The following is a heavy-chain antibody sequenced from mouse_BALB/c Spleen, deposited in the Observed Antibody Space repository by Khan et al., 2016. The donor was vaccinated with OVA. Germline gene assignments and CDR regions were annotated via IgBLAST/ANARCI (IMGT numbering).Heavy chain of an antibody. D-gene: IGHD2-14*01. J-gene: IGHJ4*01. CDR1: GFSLSRYN. CDR2: IWGGGGT. V-gene: IGHV2-6-4*01. CDR3: ARAYYRYDGYYAMDY. Sequence: QVQLKQSGPGLVAPSQSLSITCTVSGFSLSRYNIHWVRQPPGKGLEWLGMIWGGGGTDYNSTPKSRLSIIKDNPTSQVSLKMISLQTDDSALYYCARAYYRYDGYYAMDYWGQGTSVTVSS.